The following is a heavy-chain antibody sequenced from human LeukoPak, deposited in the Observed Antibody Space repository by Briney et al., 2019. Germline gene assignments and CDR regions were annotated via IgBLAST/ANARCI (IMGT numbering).Heavy chain of an antibody. CDR2: INSDGSST. V-gene: IGHV3-74*01. Sequence: GGSLRLSCAASGFTFSSYWMHWVRQAPGKGLVWVSRINSDGSSTSYADSVKGRFTISRDNAKNSLYLQMNSLRAEDTAVYYCAREYSSFLLAFDIWGQGTMVTVSS. D-gene: IGHD6-6*01. CDR1: GFTFSSYW. J-gene: IGHJ3*02. CDR3: AREYSSFLLAFDI.